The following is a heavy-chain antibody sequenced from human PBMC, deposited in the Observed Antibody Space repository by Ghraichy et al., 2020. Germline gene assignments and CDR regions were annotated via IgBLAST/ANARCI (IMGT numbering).Heavy chain of an antibody. CDR1: GFTFSSYS. D-gene: IGHD2-15*01. J-gene: IGHJ3*02. CDR3: ARVVGWYDAFAI. V-gene: IGHV3-48*02. CDR2: ISSSSSTI. Sequence: LSLTCAASGFTFSSYSMNWVRQAPGKGLEWVSYISSSSSTIYYADSVKGRFTISSDNAKNSLYLQMNSLRDEDTAVYYCARVVGWYDAFAIWGQGTMVTVSS.